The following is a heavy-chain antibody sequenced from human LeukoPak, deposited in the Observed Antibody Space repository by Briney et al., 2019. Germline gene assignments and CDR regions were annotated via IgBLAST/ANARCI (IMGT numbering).Heavy chain of an antibody. J-gene: IGHJ3*02. CDR2: ISGSGGST. CDR1: GFTFSSYA. V-gene: IGHV3-23*01. Sequence: GGSLRLSCAASGFTFSSYAMSWVRQAPGKGLEWVSAISGSGGSTYYADSVKGRFTISRDNSKNTLYLQMNSLRAEDTAVYYCAKDLGYDILTGFYAFDIWGQGTMVTVSS. D-gene: IGHD3-9*01. CDR3: AKDLGYDILTGFYAFDI.